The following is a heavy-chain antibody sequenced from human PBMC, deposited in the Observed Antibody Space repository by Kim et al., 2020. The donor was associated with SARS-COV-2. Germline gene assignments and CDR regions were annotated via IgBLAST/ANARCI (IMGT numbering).Heavy chain of an antibody. CDR1: GFTFSSYG. D-gene: IGHD6-13*01. J-gene: IGHJ6*02. Sequence: GGSLRLSCAASGFTFSSYGMHWVRQAPGKGLEWVAVIWYDGSNKYYADSVKGRFTISRDNSKNTLYLQMNSLRAEDTAVYYCAKDVGGSSGYYYYYGMDVWGPGTPVTVSS. CDR3: AKDVGGSSGYYYYYGMDV. V-gene: IGHV3-33*06. CDR2: IWYDGSNK.